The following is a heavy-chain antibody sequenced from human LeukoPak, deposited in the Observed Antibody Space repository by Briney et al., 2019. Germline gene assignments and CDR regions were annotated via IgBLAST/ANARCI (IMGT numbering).Heavy chain of an antibody. CDR3: ARQVNWFDP. CDR2: MYYSGST. Sequence: SETLSLTCTVSGGSISSGSYCWGWIRQPPGKGLEWIGSMYYSGSTYNNPSLKSRVTISVNTSKNQFSLKLSSVTAADTAVYYCARQVNWFDPWGQGTLVTVSS. CDR1: GGSISSGSYC. J-gene: IGHJ5*02. V-gene: IGHV4-39*01.